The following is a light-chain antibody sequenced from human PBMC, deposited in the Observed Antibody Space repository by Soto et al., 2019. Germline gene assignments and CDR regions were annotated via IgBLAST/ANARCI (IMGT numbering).Light chain of an antibody. CDR3: KQSYSTLIT. CDR1: QSISSY. CDR2: AAS. Sequence: DIQMTQSPSSLSASVGDRVTITCRASQSISSYLNWYQQKPGKAPKLLIYAASSLQSGAPSRFSGSGSGTDFTLTISSLQPEDFATYYCKQSYSTLITFGQGKRLEIK. J-gene: IGKJ5*01. V-gene: IGKV1-39*01.